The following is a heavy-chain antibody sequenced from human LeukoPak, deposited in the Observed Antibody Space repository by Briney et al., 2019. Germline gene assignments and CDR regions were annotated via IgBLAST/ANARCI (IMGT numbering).Heavy chain of an antibody. Sequence: SETLSLTCTVSGGSISSYYWSWIRQPAGKGLEWIGRIYTSGSTNYNPSLKSRVTMSVDTSKNQFSLKLSSVTAADTAVYYCARDLNSGYDYSRSRFDYWGQGTLVTVSS. CDR3: ARDLNSGYDYSRSRFDY. D-gene: IGHD5-12*01. CDR1: GGSISSYY. CDR2: IYTSGST. V-gene: IGHV4-4*07. J-gene: IGHJ4*02.